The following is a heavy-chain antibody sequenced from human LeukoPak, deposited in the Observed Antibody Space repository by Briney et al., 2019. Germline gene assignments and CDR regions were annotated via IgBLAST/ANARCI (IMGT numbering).Heavy chain of an antibody. J-gene: IGHJ6*03. CDR1: GGSISSYY. Sequence: SETLSLTCSVSGGSISSYYWSWIRQPPGKGLEWIGYIYYSGSTNYKSSLKSRVTISVDTSKNQFSLKLSSVTAADTAVYYCAREGYDILTGLLDYYYMDVWGKGTTVTISS. CDR3: AREGYDILTGLLDYYYMDV. CDR2: IYYSGST. V-gene: IGHV4-59*12. D-gene: IGHD3-9*01.